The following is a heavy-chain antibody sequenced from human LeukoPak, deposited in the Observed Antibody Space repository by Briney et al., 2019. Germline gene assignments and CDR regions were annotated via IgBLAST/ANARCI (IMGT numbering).Heavy chain of an antibody. Sequence: GGSLRLSCAASGFTFSDYYMSWIRQAPGTGLEWVAYITSSGDDIYYADSVKGRFTISRDNAKNALFLRMSSLRVEDTATYYCASDIVATSGDFWGQGTLVSVSS. D-gene: IGHD5-12*01. CDR1: GFTFSDYY. CDR2: ITSSGDDI. CDR3: ASDIVATSGDF. V-gene: IGHV3-11*01. J-gene: IGHJ4*02.